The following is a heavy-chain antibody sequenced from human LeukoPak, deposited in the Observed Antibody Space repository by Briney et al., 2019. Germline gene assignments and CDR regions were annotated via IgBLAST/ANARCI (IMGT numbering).Heavy chain of an antibody. CDR1: GFTFAIYH. CDR3: AKSRVEVAGTGGFDT. Sequence: GGSLRLSCAASGFTFAIYHMSWVRQAPGKGLEWVATIRGDGAYYADSVKGRFTISRDDSKNTVYVQMNSLRAEDTAVYYCAKSRVEVAGTGGFDTWGRGTLVGVSS. J-gene: IGHJ3*02. V-gene: IGHV3-23*01. D-gene: IGHD1-1*01. CDR2: IRGDGA.